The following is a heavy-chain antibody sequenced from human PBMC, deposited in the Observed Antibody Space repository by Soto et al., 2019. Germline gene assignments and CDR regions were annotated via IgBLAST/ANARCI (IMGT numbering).Heavy chain of an antibody. J-gene: IGHJ4*02. V-gene: IGHV3-23*01. D-gene: IGHD3-22*01. CDR3: AGEPSYYYDSSGYYGY. CDR2: ISGSGGNT. CDR1: GFTFSSYA. Sequence: GGPLRLSCAASGFTFSSYAMSWVRQAPGKGLEWVSAISGSGGNTHYADSVKGRFTISRDNAKNTLYLQMNSLRAEDTAVYYCAGEPSYYYDSSGYYGYWGQGTLVTVSS.